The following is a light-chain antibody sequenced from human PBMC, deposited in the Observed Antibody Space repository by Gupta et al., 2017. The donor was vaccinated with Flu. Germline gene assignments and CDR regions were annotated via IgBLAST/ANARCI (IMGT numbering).Light chain of an antibody. CDR1: QSIGSSF. J-gene: IGKJ1*01. Sequence: EIVLTQSPGTLSLFPGERVTLSCRARQSIGSSFLAWYQQKHGQAPRLLIFAEASRDTGISDRFGGSGVGKEVGLTISRREQEDFAAYYCHQHQNLPPWTFGQGTTVEIK. CDR2: AEA. V-gene: IGKV3-20*01. CDR3: HQHQNLPPWT.